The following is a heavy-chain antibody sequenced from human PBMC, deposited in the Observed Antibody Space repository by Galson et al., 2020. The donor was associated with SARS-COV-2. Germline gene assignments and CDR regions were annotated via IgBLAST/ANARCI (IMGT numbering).Heavy chain of an antibody. CDR1: GFTFSSYA. CDR3: AKDMWLSPSYGMDV. Sequence: GGSLRLSCAASGFTFSSYAMSWVRQAPGKGLEWVSAISGSGGSTYYADSVKGRFTISRDNSKNTLYLQMNSLRAEDTAVYYCAKDMWLSPSYGMDVWGQGTTVTVSS. CDR2: ISGSGGST. V-gene: IGHV3-23*01. J-gene: IGHJ6*02. D-gene: IGHD3-22*01.